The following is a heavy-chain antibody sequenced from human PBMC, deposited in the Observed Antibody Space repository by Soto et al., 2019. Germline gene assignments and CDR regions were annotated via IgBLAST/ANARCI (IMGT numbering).Heavy chain of an antibody. CDR2: IYYSGST. J-gene: IGHJ3*02. D-gene: IGHD3-10*01. CDR1: GGSISSSSHY. CDR3: ARAGKNLPMAGSWVM. V-gene: IGHV4-39*01. Sequence: QLQLQESGPGLVKPSETLSLTCTVSGGSISSSSHYWGWIRQPPGKGLEWIGSIYYSGSTYYNASLKSRVTISVDTSKNQFSLKLSSLTAADTAVYYCARAGKNLPMAGSWVMWGQGTMVTVSS.